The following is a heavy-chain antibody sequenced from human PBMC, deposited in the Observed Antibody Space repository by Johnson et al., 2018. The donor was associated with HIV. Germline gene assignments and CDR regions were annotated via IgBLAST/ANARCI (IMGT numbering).Heavy chain of an antibody. CDR1: GFTFTKYG. V-gene: IGHV3-30*18. D-gene: IGHD5-24*01. Sequence: QVQLVESGGGVVQPGKSLRLSCAASGFTFTKYGMHWVRQAPGKGLEWVAVISYDGSYKYSTDSLKGRFTISRDNSKNTLYLQMSSLRVEDTAVYYCAKDWDRWLQPPGDAFDIRGQGTMVTVSS. J-gene: IGHJ3*02. CDR2: ISYDGSYK. CDR3: AKDWDRWLQPPGDAFDI.